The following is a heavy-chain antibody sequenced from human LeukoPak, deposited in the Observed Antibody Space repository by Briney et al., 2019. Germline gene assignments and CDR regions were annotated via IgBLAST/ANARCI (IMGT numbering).Heavy chain of an antibody. V-gene: IGHV3-23*01. Sequence: PGGSLRLSCAASGFTFSDYYMSWIRQAPGKGLEWVSAISGSGGSTYYADSVKGRFTISRDNSKNTLYLQMNSLRAEDTAVYYCAKDLLYYYDSSGYLGGDYWGQGTLVTVSS. CDR2: ISGSGGST. J-gene: IGHJ4*02. CDR1: GFTFSDYY. CDR3: AKDLLYYYDSSGYLGGDY. D-gene: IGHD3-22*01.